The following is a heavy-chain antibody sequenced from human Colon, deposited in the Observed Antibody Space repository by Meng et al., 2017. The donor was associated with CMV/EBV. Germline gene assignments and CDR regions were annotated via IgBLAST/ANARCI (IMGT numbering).Heavy chain of an antibody. V-gene: IGHV1-2*02. J-gene: IGHJ4*02. Sequence: QVRRVQSGGEVKKPGASVKVSCKASGYTFTGYFMYWVRQAPGQGLEWMGSINPNSGGTNYAQKFQGRVTMTRDTSINTAYMELSRLRSDDTAVYYCATVSGGDFDYWGQGTLVTVSS. CDR3: ATVSGGDFDY. CDR1: GYTFTGYF. D-gene: IGHD1-26*01. CDR2: INPNSGGT.